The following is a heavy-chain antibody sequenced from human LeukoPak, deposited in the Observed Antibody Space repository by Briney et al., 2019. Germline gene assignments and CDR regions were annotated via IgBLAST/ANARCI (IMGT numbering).Heavy chain of an antibody. V-gene: IGHV3-49*04. CDR2: IRSKAYGGTT. D-gene: IGHD2/OR15-2a*01. J-gene: IGHJ4*02. CDR3: TRGISVLDY. CDR1: GFTFGDYA. Sequence: GSLRLSCTASGFTFGDYAMSWVRQAPGKGLEWVGFIRSKAYGGTTEYAASVKGRFTISRDDSKSIAYLQMNSLKTEDTAVYYCTRGISVLDYWGQGTLVTVSS.